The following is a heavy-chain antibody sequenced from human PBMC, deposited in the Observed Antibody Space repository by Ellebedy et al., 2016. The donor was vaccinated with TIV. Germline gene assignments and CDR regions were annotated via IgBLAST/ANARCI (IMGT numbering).Heavy chain of an antibody. Sequence: GESLKISCAASGFTFSSYTMNWVRQAPGKGLEWLSQISSSSSSIYYADSVKGRFTISRDNAKNSVYLQMNSLRDEDTAVYYCARERGTSWVEFDYWGQGTLVTVSS. CDR3: ARERGTSWVEFDY. V-gene: IGHV3-48*02. J-gene: IGHJ4*02. CDR2: ISSSSSSI. D-gene: IGHD6-13*01. CDR1: GFTFSSYT.